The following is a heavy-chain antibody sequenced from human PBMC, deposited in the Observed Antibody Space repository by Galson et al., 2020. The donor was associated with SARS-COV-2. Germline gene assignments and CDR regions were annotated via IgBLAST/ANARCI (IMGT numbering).Heavy chain of an antibody. CDR1: GYTFDTRLSYG. CDR3: ARGSSGFGFDY. Sequence: ASVKVSCKASGYTFDTRLSYGIAWVRQAPGQGLDWVGWISPYTSKTNYAQNLQGRVTMTTDTSTSTAYLEVRSLTSDDTAVYYCARGSSGFGFDYWGQGTLVTVSS. D-gene: IGHD3-3*01. CDR2: ISPYTSKT. V-gene: IGHV1-18*01. J-gene: IGHJ4*02.